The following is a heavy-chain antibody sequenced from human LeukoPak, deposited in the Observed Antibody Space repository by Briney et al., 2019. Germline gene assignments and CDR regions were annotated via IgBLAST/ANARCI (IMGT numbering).Heavy chain of an antibody. Sequence: SETLSLTCTVSGGSISSSSYYWGWIRQPPGKGLEWIGSIYSSGSTYYNQSLMSRVTISVDTSKNQFSLKLSSVTVADTAVYYCARQSDYYDSSGRYRAEYFHHWGQGTLVTVSS. V-gene: IGHV4-39*01. D-gene: IGHD3-22*01. CDR3: ARQSDYYDSSGRYRAEYFHH. CDR1: GGSISSSSYY. J-gene: IGHJ1*01. CDR2: IYSSGST.